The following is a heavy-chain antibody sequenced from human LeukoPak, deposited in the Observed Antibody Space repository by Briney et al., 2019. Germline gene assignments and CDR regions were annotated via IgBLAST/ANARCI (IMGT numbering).Heavy chain of an antibody. D-gene: IGHD1-1*01. V-gene: IGHV3-30-3*01. J-gene: IGHJ4*02. Sequence: PGGSLRLSCAASGFTFSSYAMHWVRQAPGKGLEWVAVISYDGSNKYYADSVKGRLTISRDNSKNTLYLQMNSLRAEDTAVYYCARALNWNDADYSGQGTLDTVSS. CDR1: GFTFSSYA. CDR3: ARALNWNDADY. CDR2: ISYDGSNK.